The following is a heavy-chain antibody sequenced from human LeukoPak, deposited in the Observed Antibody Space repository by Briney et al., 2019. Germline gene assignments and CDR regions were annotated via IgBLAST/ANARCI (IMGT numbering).Heavy chain of an antibody. CDR2: IYHSGST. D-gene: IGHD3-10*01. J-gene: IGHJ4*02. CDR3: ARAVGGPSDY. CDR1: GGSISSGGCY. Sequence: SQTLSLTCTVSGGSISSGGCYWSWIRQPPGKGLEWIGYIYHSGSTYYNPSLKSRVTISVDRSKNQFSLKLSSVTAADTAVYYCARAVGGPSDYWGQGTLVTVSS. V-gene: IGHV4-30-2*01.